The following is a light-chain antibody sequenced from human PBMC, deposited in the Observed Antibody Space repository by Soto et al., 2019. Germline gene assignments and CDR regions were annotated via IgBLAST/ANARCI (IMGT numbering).Light chain of an antibody. Sequence: EIVLTQSPGTLSLSPGERATLSCRASQSVNFSYLAWYQQKPGQAPRLLIYGASSRATGIPDKFSGSGSGTDFTLTISSLETQDFAMYYCHQYGTSPPSTFGQGTKVEI. V-gene: IGKV3-20*01. CDR1: QSVNFSY. CDR3: HQYGTSPPST. J-gene: IGKJ1*01. CDR2: GAS.